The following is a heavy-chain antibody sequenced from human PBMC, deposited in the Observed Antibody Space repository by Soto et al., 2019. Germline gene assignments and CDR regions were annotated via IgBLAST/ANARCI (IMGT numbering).Heavy chain of an antibody. CDR1: GDSVYSNSAA. Sequence: QTLSLTCALTGDSVYSNSAAWNWIRQSPSRGLEWLGRTYYRSKWYNDYAVSVKSRITINPDTSKNQLYLQLNSVTPEDTAVYYWARAVVTANRYFDYWGQGTLVTVSS. CDR2: TYYRSKWYN. CDR3: ARAVVTANRYFDY. D-gene: IGHD2-21*02. V-gene: IGHV6-1*01. J-gene: IGHJ4*02.